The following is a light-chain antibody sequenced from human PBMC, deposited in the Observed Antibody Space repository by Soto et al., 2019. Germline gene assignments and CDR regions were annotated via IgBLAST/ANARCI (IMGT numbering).Light chain of an antibody. V-gene: IGKV2-28*01. Sequence: DIVMTQSPLSLPVTPGEPASISCRSSQSLLHSNGYNYLDWYLQKPGQSPQLLIYLGSNRASGGHDRFSGSGSGTDFTLKISRVEAEDVGVYYCMQALQTPPTFGQGTKVEIK. J-gene: IGKJ1*01. CDR1: QSLLHSNGYNY. CDR2: LGS. CDR3: MQALQTPPT.